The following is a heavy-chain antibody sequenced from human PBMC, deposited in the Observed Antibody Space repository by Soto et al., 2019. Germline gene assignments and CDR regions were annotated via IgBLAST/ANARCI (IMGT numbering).Heavy chain of an antibody. Sequence: PSETLSLTCIVSGGSFSPNYWAWIRQPPGKGLEWIGEINHSGSTNYNPSLKSRVTISVDTSKNQFSLRLSSVTAADSAVYYCARENYYGSGSYTPFDYWGQGTLVTVSS. CDR3: ARENYYGSGSYTPFDY. D-gene: IGHD3-10*01. V-gene: IGHV4-34*01. CDR2: INHSGST. CDR1: GGSFSPNY. J-gene: IGHJ4*02.